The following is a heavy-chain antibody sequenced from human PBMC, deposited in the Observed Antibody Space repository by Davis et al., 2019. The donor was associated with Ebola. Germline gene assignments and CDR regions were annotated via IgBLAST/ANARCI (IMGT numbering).Heavy chain of an antibody. CDR2: ISWDGGST. V-gene: IGHV3-43*01. CDR1: GFTFDDYT. CDR3: AKDIKVSRVTGALDY. J-gene: IGHJ4*02. D-gene: IGHD7-27*01. Sequence: GESLKISCAASGFTFDDYTMHWVRQAPGKGLEWVSLISWDGGSTYYADSVKGRFTISRDNSKNSLYLQMNSLRTEDTALYYCAKDIKVSRVTGALDYWGQGTLVTVSS.